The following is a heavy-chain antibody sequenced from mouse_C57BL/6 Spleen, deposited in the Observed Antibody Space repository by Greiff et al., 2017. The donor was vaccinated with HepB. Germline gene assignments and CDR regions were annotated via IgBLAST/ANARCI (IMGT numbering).Heavy chain of an antibody. Sequence: VQVVESGPGLVQPSQSLSITCTVSGFSLTSYGVHWVRQSPGKGLEWLGVIWSGGSTDYNAAFISSLSISKDNSKSQVFFKMNSLQADDTAIYYCARGGYSNFFDYWGQGTTLTVSS. CDR2: IWSGGST. D-gene: IGHD2-5*01. V-gene: IGHV2-2*01. CDR3: ARGGYSNFFDY. CDR1: GFSLTSYG. J-gene: IGHJ2*01.